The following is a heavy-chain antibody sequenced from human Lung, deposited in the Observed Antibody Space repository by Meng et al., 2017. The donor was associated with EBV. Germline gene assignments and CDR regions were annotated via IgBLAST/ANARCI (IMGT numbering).Heavy chain of an antibody. CDR3: ARGATSVFDL. V-gene: IGHV6-1*01. CDR1: GASVSSGSAA. Sequence: QFQLHRSVNGLGRTFPHPHASVVIYGASVSSGSAAWTWIRQSPSRGLEWLGRTYYRSKWYNDYAVFVKSRITINPDTSKNQFSLQLNSVTPEDTAVYYCARGATSVFDLWGRGTLVTVSS. CDR2: TYYRSKWYN. J-gene: IGHJ2*01.